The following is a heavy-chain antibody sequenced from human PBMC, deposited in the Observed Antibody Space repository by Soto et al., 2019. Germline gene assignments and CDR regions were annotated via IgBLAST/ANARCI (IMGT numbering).Heavy chain of an antibody. D-gene: IGHD6-19*01. CDR3: AAASSGYYYYGMDV. V-gene: IGHV1-58*02. CDR2: IVVGSGNT. J-gene: IGHJ6*02. CDR1: GFTFTSSA. Sequence: ASVKVSCKASGFTFTSSAMQWVRQARGQRLEWIGWIVVGSGNTNYAQKFQERVTITRDMSTSTAYMELSSLRSEDTVVYYCAAASSGYYYYGMDVWGQGTTVTVSS.